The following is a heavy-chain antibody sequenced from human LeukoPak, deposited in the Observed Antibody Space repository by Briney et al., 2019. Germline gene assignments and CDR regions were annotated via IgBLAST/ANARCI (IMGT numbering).Heavy chain of an antibody. D-gene: IGHD6-19*01. CDR2: IHYSGST. CDR3: ARDGRGAVVGGP. V-gene: IGHV4-59*01. J-gene: IGHJ5*02. CDR1: GGSISSYY. Sequence: SETLSLTCTVSGGSISSYYWSWIRQPPGKGLEWIGYIHYSGSTNYNPSLKSRVTISVDTSKNQFSLKLSSVTAADTAVYYCARDGRGAVVGGPWGQGTLVTVSS.